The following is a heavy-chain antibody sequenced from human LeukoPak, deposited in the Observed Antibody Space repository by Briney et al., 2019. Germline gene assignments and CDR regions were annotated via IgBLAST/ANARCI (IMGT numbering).Heavy chain of an antibody. CDR1: GFTFSSYS. V-gene: IGHV3-21*01. D-gene: IGHD2-2*01. CDR3: ARGGCTTTSCDLFDY. Sequence: PGGSLRLSCATSGFTFSSYSMNWVRQAPGKGLEWVSSISSSSTYIYYADSVKGRFTISRDNAKNSLYLQLNSLRAEDTAVYYCARGGCTTTSCDLFDYWGQGTLVTVSS. CDR2: ISSSSTYI. J-gene: IGHJ4*02.